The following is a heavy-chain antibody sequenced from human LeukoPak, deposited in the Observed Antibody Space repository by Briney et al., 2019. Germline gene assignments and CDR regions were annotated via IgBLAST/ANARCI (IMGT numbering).Heavy chain of an antibody. CDR1: GGTFSSYA. J-gene: IGHJ4*02. CDR2: IIPIFGTA. V-gene: IGHV1-69*05. Sequence: SVKVSCKASGGTFSSYAFSWVRQAPGQGLEWMGGIIPIFGTANYAQKFQGRVTITTDESTSTAYMELSSLRSGDTAVYYCASSLRKKTVTMDYWGQGTLVTVSS. CDR3: ASSLRKKTVTMDY. D-gene: IGHD4-17*01.